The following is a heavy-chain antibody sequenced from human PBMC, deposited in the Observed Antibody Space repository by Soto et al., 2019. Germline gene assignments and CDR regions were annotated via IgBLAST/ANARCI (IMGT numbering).Heavy chain of an antibody. Sequence: VAVISYEGSDKYYADSVKGRFTISRDNSKNTLYLQMNSLRAEDTAVYYCAKGGIWFGELGDYWGQGTLVTVSS. D-gene: IGHD3-10*01. V-gene: IGHV3-30*18. CDR3: AKGGIWFGELGDY. J-gene: IGHJ4*02. CDR2: ISYEGSDK.